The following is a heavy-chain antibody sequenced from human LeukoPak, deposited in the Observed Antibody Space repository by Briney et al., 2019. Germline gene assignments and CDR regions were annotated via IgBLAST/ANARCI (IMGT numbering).Heavy chain of an antibody. D-gene: IGHD6-19*01. V-gene: IGHV3-7*01. CDR1: GFTFSSYW. CDR2: IKQDGSEK. CDR3: ARADSSGWYRNVDYFDY. J-gene: IGHJ4*02. Sequence: PEGSLRLSCAASGFTFSSYWMSWVRQAPGKGLEWVANIKQDGSEKYYVDSVKGRFTISRDNAKNSLYLQMNSLRAEDTAVYYCARADSSGWYRNVDYFDYWGQGTLVTVSS.